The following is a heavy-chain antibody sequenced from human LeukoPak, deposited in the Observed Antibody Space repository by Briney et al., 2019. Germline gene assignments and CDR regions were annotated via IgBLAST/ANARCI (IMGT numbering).Heavy chain of an antibody. Sequence: SVKVSCKASGYTFNNYAISWLRQAPGQGLEWMGGIIPILGTPNYAQKFQGRVTIIADESTSTTHMKLRSLRSDDAAVYYCAREGHTSSRGWFVPWGQGTLVTVSS. CDR2: IIPILGTP. CDR3: AREGHTSSRGWFVP. D-gene: IGHD6-19*01. V-gene: IGHV1-69*13. CDR1: GYTFNNYA. J-gene: IGHJ5*02.